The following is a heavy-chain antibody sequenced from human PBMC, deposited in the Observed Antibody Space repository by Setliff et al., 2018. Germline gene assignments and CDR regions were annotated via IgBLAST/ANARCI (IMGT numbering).Heavy chain of an antibody. D-gene: IGHD2-15*01. Sequence: PSETLSLTCSVSGASISTTYYYWDWIRQSPEKGLEWIGTIYQNGITYYNPSVKSRVTISIDTSKDQFSLNLSSVTAADTALYYCARENGYCSGGACYFMFDYWGQGTLVTVSS. V-gene: IGHV4-39*07. CDR1: GASISTTYYY. J-gene: IGHJ4*02. CDR2: IYQNGIT. CDR3: ARENGYCSGGACYFMFDY.